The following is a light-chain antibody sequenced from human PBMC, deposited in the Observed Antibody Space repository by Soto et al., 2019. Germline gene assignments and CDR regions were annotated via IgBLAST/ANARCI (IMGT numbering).Light chain of an antibody. V-gene: IGKV3-20*01. CDR3: QQYHDSPMNT. CDR1: QSVRSTF. Sequence: VLPQSPDTLSLSPGDRATLSCRASQSVRSTFLAWYQQKPGQAPRLLIYVASNRAAGIPERFSGSASGTEFTLTISRLEPDDSAVYYCQQYHDSPMNTFGQGTKLQIK. J-gene: IGKJ2*01. CDR2: VAS.